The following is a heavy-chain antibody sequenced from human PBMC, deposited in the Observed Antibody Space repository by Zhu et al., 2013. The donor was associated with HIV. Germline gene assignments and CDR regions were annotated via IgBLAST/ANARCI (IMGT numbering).Heavy chain of an antibody. Sequence: QVQLVQSGAEVRKPRASVKVSCKASGYIFTAYYMHWVRQAPGQGLEWMGWINPNSGGTNYPQKFHGRVTMTRDTSISTAYLEVSRLRSDDTAVYYCAGPLNDFWSGLGYWGQGTLVTVSS. CDR1: GYIFTAYY. J-gene: IGHJ4*02. CDR2: INPNSGGT. D-gene: IGHD3-3*01. V-gene: IGHV1-2*02. CDR3: AGPLNDFWSGLGY.